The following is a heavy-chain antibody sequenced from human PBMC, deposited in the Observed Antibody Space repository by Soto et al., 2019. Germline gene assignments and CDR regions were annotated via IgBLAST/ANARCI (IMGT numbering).Heavy chain of an antibody. J-gene: IGHJ6*02. D-gene: IGHD1-26*01. CDR2: IIPILGID. V-gene: IGHV1-69*02. Sequence: QVQLVQSGAEVKKPGSSVKVSCKASGGTFSSYTISWVRQAPGQGLEWMGRIIPILGIDNYAQKFQGRVTITADKSTRTAYMELRSLRSEDTAVYYCARLRDSDGMDVWVQGTTVTVSS. CDR1: GGTFSSYT. CDR3: ARLRDSDGMDV.